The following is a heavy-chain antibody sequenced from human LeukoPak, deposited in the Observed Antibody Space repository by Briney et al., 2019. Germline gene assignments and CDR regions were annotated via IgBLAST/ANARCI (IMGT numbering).Heavy chain of an antibody. V-gene: IGHV4-34*01. Sequence: SETLSLTCAVYGGSFSGYYWSWIRQPPRKGLEWIGEINHSGSTNYNPSLKSRVTISVDTSKNQFSLKLSSVTAADTAVYYCARSDSSGHYSDYWGQGTQVTVSS. J-gene: IGHJ4*02. D-gene: IGHD3-22*01. CDR3: ARSDSSGHYSDY. CDR2: INHSGST. CDR1: GGSFSGYY.